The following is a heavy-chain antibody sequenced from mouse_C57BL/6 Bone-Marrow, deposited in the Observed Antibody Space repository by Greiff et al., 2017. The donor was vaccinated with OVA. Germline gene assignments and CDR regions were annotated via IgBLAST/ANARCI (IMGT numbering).Heavy chain of an antibody. Sequence: VQLQQSGAELVRPGASVKLSCTASGFTITDYYMHWVKQRPEQGLEWIGRIDPEDGDTEYAPKFQGKATMTADTSSNTAYLQLSSLTSEYTAVYYCTTWIAITTVVDYWGQGTTLTVSS. CDR3: TTWIAITTVVDY. V-gene: IGHV14-1*01. J-gene: IGHJ2*01. CDR1: GFTITDYY. CDR2: IDPEDGDT. D-gene: IGHD1-1*01.